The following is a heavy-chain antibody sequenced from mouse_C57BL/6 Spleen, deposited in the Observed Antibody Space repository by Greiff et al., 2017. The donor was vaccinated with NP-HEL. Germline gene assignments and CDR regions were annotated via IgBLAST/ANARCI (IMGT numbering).Heavy chain of an antibody. V-gene: IGHV10-1*01. CDR1: GFSFNTYA. Sequence: GGGLVQPKGSLKLSCAASGFSFNTYAMNWVRQAPGKGLEWVARIRSKSNNYATYYADSVKDRFTISRDDSESMLYLQMNNLKTEDTAMYYCVRQGTTVGYYFDYWGQGTTLTVSS. D-gene: IGHD1-1*01. CDR3: VRQGTTVGYYFDY. J-gene: IGHJ2*01. CDR2: IRSKSNNYAT.